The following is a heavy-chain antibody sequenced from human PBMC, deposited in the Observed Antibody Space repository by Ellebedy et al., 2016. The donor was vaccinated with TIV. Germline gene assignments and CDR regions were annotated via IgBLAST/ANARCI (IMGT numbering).Heavy chain of an antibody. V-gene: IGHV1-18*04. J-gene: IGHJ6*02. CDR1: GYTFTSYG. CDR3: ARDRASVDTAMATPRVMDV. D-gene: IGHD5-18*01. Sequence: ASVKVSXKASGYTFTSYGISWVRQAPGQGLEWMGWISGYNGNTNYAQKLQGRVSMTTDTSTSTAYMELRSLRSDDTAVYYCARDRASVDTAMATPRVMDVWGQGTTVTVPS. CDR2: ISGYNGNT.